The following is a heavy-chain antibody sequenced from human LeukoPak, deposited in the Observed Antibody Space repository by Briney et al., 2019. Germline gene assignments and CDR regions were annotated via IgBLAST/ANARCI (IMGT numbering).Heavy chain of an antibody. V-gene: IGHV3-7*01. D-gene: IGHD3-10*01. CDR1: GFTFRSYW. J-gene: IGHJ3*02. CDR2: IKQDGSEK. CDR3: ARGYCYGSGSYRPTSHLLDAFDI. Sequence: PGGSLRLSCAASGFTFRSYWMSWVRQAPGKGLEWVANIKQDGSEKYYVDSVKGRFTISRDNAKNSLYLQMNSLRAEDTAVYYCARGYCYGSGSYRPTSHLLDAFDIWGQGTMVTVSS.